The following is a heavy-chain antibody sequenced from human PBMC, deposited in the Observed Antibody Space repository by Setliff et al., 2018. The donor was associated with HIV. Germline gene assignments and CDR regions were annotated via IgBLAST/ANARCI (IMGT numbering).Heavy chain of an antibody. CDR2: MNPDSGLT. D-gene: IGHD1-26*01. CDR3: ARVRSGSYSPSDY. J-gene: IGHJ4*02. Sequence: GASVKVSCKASGYTFTNYDIHWVRQVPGQGLEWMGRMNPDSGLTDYAPKLQGRVIMTRNTSITTAYMQVTRLRSDDTAVYYCARVRSGSYSPSDYWGQGTLVTVSS. V-gene: IGHV1-8*01. CDR1: GYTFTNYD.